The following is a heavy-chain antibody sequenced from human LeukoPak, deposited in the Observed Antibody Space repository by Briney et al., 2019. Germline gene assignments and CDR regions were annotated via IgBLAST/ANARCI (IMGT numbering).Heavy chain of an antibody. CDR1: GGSISSYY. J-gene: IGHJ4*02. Sequence: SETLSLTCTVSGGSISSYYWSWIRQPPGKGLEWIGYIYSSGSINYNPSLKSRVTISVDTSKNQFSLKLSSVTAADTAVYYCARTSSSWPYYFDYWGQGTLVTVSS. CDR3: ARTSSSWPYYFDY. D-gene: IGHD6-13*01. V-gene: IGHV4-59*08. CDR2: IYSSGSI.